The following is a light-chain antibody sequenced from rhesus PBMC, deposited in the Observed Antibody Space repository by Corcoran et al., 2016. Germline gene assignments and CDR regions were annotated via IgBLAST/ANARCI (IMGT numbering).Light chain of an antibody. CDR3: QQHNRYPPT. J-gene: IGKJ4*01. CDR2: YAA. V-gene: IGKV1S14*01. Sequence: DIQMTQSPSSLSASVGDTVTITCRASQGISNYLAWYQQKPGKAPKPLIYYAANVESGVTSRFSGSGSGTDFTLPTRSLQPDDFAISYCQQHNRYPPTFGGGTKGEVE. CDR1: QGISNY.